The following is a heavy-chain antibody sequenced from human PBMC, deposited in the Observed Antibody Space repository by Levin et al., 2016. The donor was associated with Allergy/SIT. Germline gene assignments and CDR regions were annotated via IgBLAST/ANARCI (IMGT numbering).Heavy chain of an antibody. D-gene: IGHD2-15*01. CDR3: ARDVVVVAATTYNWFDP. J-gene: IGHJ5*02. V-gene: IGHV1-2*02. CDR2: INPNSGGT. Sequence: WVRQAPGQGLEWMGWINPNSGGTNYAQKFQGRVTMTRDTSISTAYMELSRLRSDDTAVYYCARDVVVVAATTYNWFDPWGQGTLVTVSS.